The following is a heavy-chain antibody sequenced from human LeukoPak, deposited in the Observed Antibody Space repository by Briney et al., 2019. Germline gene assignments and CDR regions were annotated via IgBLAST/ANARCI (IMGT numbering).Heavy chain of an antibody. CDR1: GGSISSYY. CDR2: IYYSGST. V-gene: IGHV4-59*01. D-gene: IGHD2-15*01. Sequence: SETLSLTCTVSGGSISSYYWSWIRQPPGKGLEWIGYIYYSGSTNYNPSLKSRVTISVDTSKNQFSLKLSSVTAADTAVYYCARDRSGYCSGGSCSLYYYYYMDVWGKGTTVTISS. CDR3: ARDRSGYCSGGSCSLYYYYYMDV. J-gene: IGHJ6*03.